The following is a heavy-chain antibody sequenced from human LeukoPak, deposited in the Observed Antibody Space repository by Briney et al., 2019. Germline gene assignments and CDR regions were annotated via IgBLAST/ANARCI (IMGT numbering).Heavy chain of an antibody. CDR1: GFTFDDYA. CDR3: AKDIGELFPRDAFDI. Sequence: GGSLILSCAASGFTFDDYAMHWVRQAPGKGLEWVSGISWNSVSIGYADSVKGRFTISRDNAKNSLYLQMNSLRAEDTALYYCAKDIGELFPRDAFDIWGQGTMATVSS. V-gene: IGHV3-9*01. J-gene: IGHJ3*02. D-gene: IGHD3-10*01. CDR2: ISWNSVSI.